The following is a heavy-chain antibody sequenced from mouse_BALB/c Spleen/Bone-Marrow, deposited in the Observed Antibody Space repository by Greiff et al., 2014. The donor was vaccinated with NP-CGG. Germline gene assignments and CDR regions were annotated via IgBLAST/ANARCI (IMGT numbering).Heavy chain of an antibody. Sequence: DLVKPGASVKLSCKASGYTFTNYWINWIKQRPGQGLEWIGRIAPGSGSTYYNEMFKGKTTLTVDTSPSTAYIQLSSLSPEDSDVYFCAREIYCYDGWYFDFWGAGTTVTVSS. V-gene: IGHV1S41*01. CDR3: AREIYCYDGWYFDF. CDR2: IAPGSGST. J-gene: IGHJ1*01. CDR1: GYTFTNYW. D-gene: IGHD2-12*01.